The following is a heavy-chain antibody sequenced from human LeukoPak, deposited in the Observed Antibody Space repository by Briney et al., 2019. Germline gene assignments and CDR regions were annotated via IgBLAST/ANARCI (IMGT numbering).Heavy chain of an antibody. CDR3: ARDSPRGYYDSSGYPFDY. V-gene: IGHV1-18*01. CDR1: GYTFTSYG. J-gene: IGHJ4*02. CDR2: ISAYNGNT. Sequence: ASVKVFCKASGYTFTSYGISWVRQAPGQGLEWMGWISAYNGNTNYAQKLQGRVTTTTDTSTSTAYMELRSLRSDDTAVYYCARDSPRGYYDSSGYPFDYWGQGTLVTVSS. D-gene: IGHD3-22*01.